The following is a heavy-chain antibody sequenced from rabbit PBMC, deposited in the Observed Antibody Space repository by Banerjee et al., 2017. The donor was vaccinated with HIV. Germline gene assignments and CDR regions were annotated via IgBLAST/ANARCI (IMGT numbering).Heavy chain of an antibody. CDR3: ARWSGGGVGYDMDL. V-gene: IGHV1S47*01. CDR1: GFDLSSYY. D-gene: IGHD6-1*01. J-gene: IGHJ6*01. Sequence: QEQLVESGGDLVKPGASLTLTCKASGFDLSSYYMWWVRQAPGKGLEYIGYIVAGSSGSTYYASWAKGRFTISRSTSLNTVTLQMTSLTAADTATYFCARWSGGGVGYDMDLWGQGTLVTVS. CDR2: IVAGSSGST.